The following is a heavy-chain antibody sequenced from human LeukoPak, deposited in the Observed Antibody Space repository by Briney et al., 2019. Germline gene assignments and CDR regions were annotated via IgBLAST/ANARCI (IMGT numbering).Heavy chain of an antibody. Sequence: GGSLRLSCAASGLTFRSYTMNWVRQAPGKGLEWVSSISPSTSSINYADSLKGRFIISRDNAKNSLYLQMNSLRAEDTAVYYCARTFLGATVFRDAFHIWGREKMVTVSS. J-gene: IGHJ3*02. CDR3: ARTFLGATVFRDAFHI. CDR1: GLTFRSYT. D-gene: IGHD1-26*01. V-gene: IGHV3-21*01. CDR2: ISPSTSSI.